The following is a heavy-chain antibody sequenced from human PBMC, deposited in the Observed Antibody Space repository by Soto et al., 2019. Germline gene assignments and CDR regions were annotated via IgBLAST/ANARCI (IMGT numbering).Heavy chain of an antibody. CDR3: AKDVWWLDP. J-gene: IGHJ5*02. CDR2: ISADGGST. V-gene: IGHV3-23*01. D-gene: IGHD2-21*01. CDR1: GFTFNSRA. Sequence: GGSLRLSCAASGFTFNSRAMNWVRQAPGKGLEWVSAISADGGSTWYADSVKGRFTISRDNSRNTLHLQMGSLRTEDTAIYYCAKDVWWLDPWGQGTLVTVSS.